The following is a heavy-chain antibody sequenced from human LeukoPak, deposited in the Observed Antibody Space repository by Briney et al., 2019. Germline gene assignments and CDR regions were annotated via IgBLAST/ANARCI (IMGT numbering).Heavy chain of an antibody. Sequence: ASVKVSCKASGYTFTGYYMHWVRQAPGQGLEWMGWINPNSGGTNYAQKFQGRVTMTRDTSISTAYMELSRLRSDDTAVYYCARVSWIFGVVTGYYMGVWGKGTTVTVSS. V-gene: IGHV1-2*02. CDR3: ARVSWIFGVVTGYYMGV. CDR2: INPNSGGT. J-gene: IGHJ6*03. CDR1: GYTFTGYY. D-gene: IGHD3-3*01.